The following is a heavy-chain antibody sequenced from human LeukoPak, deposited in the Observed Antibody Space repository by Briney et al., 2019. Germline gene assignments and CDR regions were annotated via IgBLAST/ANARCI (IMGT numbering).Heavy chain of an antibody. J-gene: IGHJ4*02. CDR3: ARDFSNTSGFKVVIDY. Sequence: ASVKVSCKASGYTFNRYGISWVRQAPGQGPEWMGWISCYNGDKKFEQKFQGRFTITTDASASTAYMELRSLTSDDTAVYYCARDFSNTSGFKVVIDYWGQGTSVTVSS. CDR1: GYTFNRYG. CDR2: ISCYNGDK. V-gene: IGHV1-18*01. D-gene: IGHD3-22*01.